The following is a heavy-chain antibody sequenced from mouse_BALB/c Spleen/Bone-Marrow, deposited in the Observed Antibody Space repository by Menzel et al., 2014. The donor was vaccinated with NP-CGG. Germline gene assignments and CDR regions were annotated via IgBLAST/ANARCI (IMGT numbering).Heavy chain of an antibody. CDR1: GYTFTDYE. D-gene: IGHD2-14*01. Sequence: QVQLQQSGAELVRPGASVTLSCKASGYTFTDYEMHWVKQTPVHGLEWIGAIDPETTGTACNQKLKGEATLIADKSSSTAYMELRSLTSEDSAVYYCTRREAYYRYDGDFDYWGQGTTLTVSS. V-gene: IGHV1-15*01. CDR2: IDPETTGT. J-gene: IGHJ2*01. CDR3: TRREAYYRYDGDFDY.